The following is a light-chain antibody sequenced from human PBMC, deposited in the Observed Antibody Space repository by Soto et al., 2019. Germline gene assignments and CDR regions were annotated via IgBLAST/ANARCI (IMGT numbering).Light chain of an antibody. Sequence: DIQMTQSPSTLSASVGDRVTITCRASQSMSSWLAWYQQKPGKAPKLLIYDASSLESGVPSRFSGSGSGTEFTLTISSLQPDDFATYYCQQYNSYSLTFGPGTKVDIK. J-gene: IGKJ3*01. CDR2: DAS. V-gene: IGKV1-5*01. CDR3: QQYNSYSLT. CDR1: QSMSSW.